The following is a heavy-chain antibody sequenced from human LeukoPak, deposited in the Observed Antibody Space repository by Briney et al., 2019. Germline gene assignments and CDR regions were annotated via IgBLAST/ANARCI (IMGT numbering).Heavy chain of an antibody. D-gene: IGHD2-2*01. V-gene: IGHV1-69*06. J-gene: IGHJ4*02. CDR1: GGTFSSYA. CDR2: IIPIFGTA. Sequence: SVKVSCKASGGTFSSYAISWVRQAPGQGLEWMGGIIPIFGTANYAQKFQGRVTITADKSTSTAYMELSSPRSEDTAVYYCARYLIYCSSTSCTRGNFDYWGQGTLVTVSS. CDR3: ARYLIYCSSTSCTRGNFDY.